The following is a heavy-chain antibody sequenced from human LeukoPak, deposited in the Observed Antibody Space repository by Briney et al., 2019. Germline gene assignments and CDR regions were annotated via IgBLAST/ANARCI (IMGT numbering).Heavy chain of an antibody. D-gene: IGHD3-16*01. Sequence: PGGSLRLSCVASEFTFSTYAMSWVRQAPGKGPEGVSGISSAGDSTFYADSVKGRFTISRDNSKNTLYLQMNSLRAEDTAVYYCARLVSSLDYWGQGTLVTVSS. CDR3: ARLVSSLDY. J-gene: IGHJ4*02. CDR2: ISSAGDST. V-gene: IGHV3-23*01. CDR1: EFTFSTYA.